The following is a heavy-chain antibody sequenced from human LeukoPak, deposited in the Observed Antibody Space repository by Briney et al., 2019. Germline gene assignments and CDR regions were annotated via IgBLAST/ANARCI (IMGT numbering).Heavy chain of an antibody. Sequence: VASVKVSCKASGGTFSSYAISWVRQAPGQGLEWMGGIIPIFGTANHAQKFQGRVTITTDESTSTAYMELSSLRSEDTAVYYCARERRYYDSSGFFDYWGQGTLVTVSS. CDR3: ARERRYYDSSGFFDY. CDR2: IIPIFGTA. D-gene: IGHD3-22*01. CDR1: GGTFSSYA. V-gene: IGHV1-69*05. J-gene: IGHJ4*02.